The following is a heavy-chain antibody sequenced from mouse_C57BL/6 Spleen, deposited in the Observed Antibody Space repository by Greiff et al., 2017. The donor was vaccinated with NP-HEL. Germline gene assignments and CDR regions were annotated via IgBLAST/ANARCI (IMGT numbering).Heavy chain of an antibody. J-gene: IGHJ1*03. D-gene: IGHD1-1*01. CDR1: GYTFTSYW. CDR2: IEPSDSET. V-gene: IGHV1-52*01. Sequence: QVHVKQSGAELVRPGSSVKLSCKASGYTFTSYWMHWVKQRPIQGLEWIGNIEPSDSETHSNQKFKDKATLTVDKSSSTAYMQLSSLTSEDSAVYYCARSRTVVRYFDVWGTGTTVTVSS. CDR3: ARSRTVVRYFDV.